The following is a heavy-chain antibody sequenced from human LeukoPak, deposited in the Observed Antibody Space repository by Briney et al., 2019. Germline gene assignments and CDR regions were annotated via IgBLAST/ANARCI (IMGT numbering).Heavy chain of an antibody. CDR3: TRDTGGIGSYPDY. CDR2: IKRDGSET. D-gene: IGHD1-26*01. CDR1: GFTFSNYW. Sequence: GGSLRLSCAASGFTFSNYWMTWDRQTPGKGLEWVANIKRDGSETYFWDSVRGRFTISRDNAKNSLYLQMNSLRVEDTGVYYCTRDTGGIGSYPDYWGQGTLVTVSS. V-gene: IGHV3-7*01. J-gene: IGHJ4*02.